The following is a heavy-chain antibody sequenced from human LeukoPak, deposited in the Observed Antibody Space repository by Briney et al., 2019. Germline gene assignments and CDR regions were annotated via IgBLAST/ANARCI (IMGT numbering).Heavy chain of an antibody. CDR1: GYTFTSYG. J-gene: IGHJ4*02. V-gene: IGHV1-18*01. D-gene: IGHD6-13*01. CDR3: ARALIISSSWLYYFDY. Sequence: ASVKISCKASGYTFTSYGISWVRQAPGQGLEWMGWISAYNDNTNYAQKLQGRVTMTTDTSTSTAYMELRSLRSDDTAVYYCARALIISSSWLYYFDYWGQGTLVTVSS. CDR2: ISAYNDNT.